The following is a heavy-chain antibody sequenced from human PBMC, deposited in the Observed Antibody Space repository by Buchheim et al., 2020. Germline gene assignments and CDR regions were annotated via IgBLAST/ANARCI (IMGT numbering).Heavy chain of an antibody. CDR3: ARGRDSSSWSNDAFDI. CDR2: INHSGST. V-gene: IGHV4-34*01. Sequence: QVQLQQWGAGLLKPSETLSLTCAVYGGSFSGYYWSWIRHPPGKGLEWIGEINHSGSTNYNPSLKNRVTISVDTSKNQFSLKLSSVTAADTAVYYCARGRDSSSWSNDAFDIWGQGT. J-gene: IGHJ3*02. CDR1: GGSFSGYY. D-gene: IGHD6-13*01.